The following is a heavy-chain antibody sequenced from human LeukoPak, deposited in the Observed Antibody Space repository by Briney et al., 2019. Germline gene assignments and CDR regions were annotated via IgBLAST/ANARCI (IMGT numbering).Heavy chain of an antibody. D-gene: IGHD2-2*01. CDR2: INHSGST. CDR3: ARGRVVPEGDWFDP. V-gene: IGHV4-34*01. J-gene: IGHJ5*02. CDR1: GRSFSGYY. Sequence: SETLSLTCAVYGRSFSGYYWSWIRQPPGKGLEWIGEINHSGSTNYNPSLKSRVTISVDTSKNQFSLKLSSVTAADTAVYYCARGRVVPEGDWFDPWGQGTLVTVSS.